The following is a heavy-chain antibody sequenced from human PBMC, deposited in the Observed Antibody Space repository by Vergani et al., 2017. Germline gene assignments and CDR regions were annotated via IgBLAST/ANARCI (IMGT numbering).Heavy chain of an antibody. V-gene: IGHV3-30*18. CDR3: AKGVFGYETDHYHYYGMDV. D-gene: IGHD5-12*01. Sequence: QVQLVESGGGVVQPGRSLRLSCAASGFTFSSYGMHWVRQAPGKGLEWVAVISYDGSNKYYADSVKGRFTISRDNSKNTLYLQMNSLRAEDTAVYYCAKGVFGYETDHYHYYGMDVWGQGTTVTVSS. J-gene: IGHJ6*02. CDR2: ISYDGSNK. CDR1: GFTFSSYG.